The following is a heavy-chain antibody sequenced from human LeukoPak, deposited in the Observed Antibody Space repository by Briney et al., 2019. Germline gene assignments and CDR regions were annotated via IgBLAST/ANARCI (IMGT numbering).Heavy chain of an antibody. CDR1: GYTLSELS. CDR2: INPNSGGT. CDR3: ARVGGQVATSPAFDY. V-gene: IGHV1-2*02. J-gene: IGHJ4*02. Sequence: ASVKVSCKVSGYTLSELSMNWVRQAPGQGLEWMGWINPNSGGTNYAQKFQGRVTMTRDTSISTAYMELSRLRSDDTAVYYCARVGGQVATSPAFDYWGQGTLVTVSS. D-gene: IGHD5-12*01.